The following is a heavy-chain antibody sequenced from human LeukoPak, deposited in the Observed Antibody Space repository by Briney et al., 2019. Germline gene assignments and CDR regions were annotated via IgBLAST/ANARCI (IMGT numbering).Heavy chain of an antibody. J-gene: IGHJ4*02. CDR1: GGSISSYY. CDR2: IYHSGST. D-gene: IGHD6-19*01. CDR3: ASVGRYSSGWYFDY. Sequence: SETLSLTCTVSGGSISSYYWGWIRQPPGKGLEWIGSIYHSGSTYYNPSLKSRVTISVDTSKNQFSLKLSSVTAADTAVYYCASVGRYSSGWYFDYWGQGTLVTVSS. V-gene: IGHV4-38-2*02.